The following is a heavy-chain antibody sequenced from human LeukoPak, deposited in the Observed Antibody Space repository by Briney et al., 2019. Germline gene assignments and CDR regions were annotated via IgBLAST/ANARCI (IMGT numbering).Heavy chain of an antibody. V-gene: IGHV3-23*01. CDR3: AKVSLKYYYDSSGYYDY. CDR2: ISGSGGST. J-gene: IGHJ4*02. D-gene: IGHD3-22*01. Sequence: PGGSLRLSCAASGFTFSSYAMSWVRQAPGKGLEWVSAISGSGGSTYYADSVKGRFTISRDNSKNTLYLQMNSLRAEDTAVYYCAKVSLKYYYDSSGYYDYWGQGTLVTASS. CDR1: GFTFSSYA.